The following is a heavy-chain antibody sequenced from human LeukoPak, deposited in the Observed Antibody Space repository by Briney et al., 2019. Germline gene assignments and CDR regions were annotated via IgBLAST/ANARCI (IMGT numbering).Heavy chain of an antibody. D-gene: IGHD6-19*01. CDR2: IYYSGST. CDR3: ARSEVAGIDY. CDR1: GGSISSYY. J-gene: IGHJ4*02. V-gene: IGHV4-59*01. Sequence: SETLSLTCTASGGSISSYYWSWIRQPPGKGLEWIGYIYYSGSTNYNPSLKSRVTISVDTSKNQFSLKLSSVTAADTAVYYCARSEVAGIDYWGQGTLVTVSS.